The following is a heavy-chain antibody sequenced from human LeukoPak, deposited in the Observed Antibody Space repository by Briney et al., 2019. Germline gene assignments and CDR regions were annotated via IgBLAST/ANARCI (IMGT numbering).Heavy chain of an antibody. CDR3: AKEGDEFRGYLDV. D-gene: IGHD5-12*01. Sequence: PGGSLRLSCATSGFTFSRLGMQWVRQAPGKGLEWVAVIHNDGTMGQYADSVKGRFTISKDFSRNTLHLQMHGLRDDDTAVYYCAKEGDEFRGYLDVWGKGTTVTVSS. V-gene: IGHV3-30*02. CDR2: IHNDGTMG. J-gene: IGHJ6*04. CDR1: GFTFSRLG.